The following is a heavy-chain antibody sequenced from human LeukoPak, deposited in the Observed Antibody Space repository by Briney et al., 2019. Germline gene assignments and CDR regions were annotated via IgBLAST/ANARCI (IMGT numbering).Heavy chain of an antibody. D-gene: IGHD3-16*02. J-gene: IGHJ4*02. CDR3: ARGPSIMITFGGVIASELDY. CDR1: GFTFSSYW. CDR2: INSDGSST. Sequence: GGSLRLSCAASGFTFSSYWMHWVRQAPGKGLVWVSRINSDGSSTSYADSVKGRFTTSRDNAKNTLYLQMNSLRAEDTAVYYCARGPSIMITFGGVIASELDYWGQGTLVTVSS. V-gene: IGHV3-74*01.